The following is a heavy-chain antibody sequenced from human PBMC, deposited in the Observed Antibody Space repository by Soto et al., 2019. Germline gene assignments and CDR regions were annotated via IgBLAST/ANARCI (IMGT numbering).Heavy chain of an antibody. D-gene: IGHD3-22*01. CDR2: ISSSSSYI. J-gene: IGHJ6*02. Sequence: PGGSLRLSCAASGFTFSSYSTNWVRQAPGRGLEWVSSISSSSSYIYYADSVKGRFTISRDNAKNSLYLQMNSLRAEDTAVYYCARDLFYYDSSGYYRPSYYYGMDVWGQGTTVTVSS. CDR1: GFTFSSYS. CDR3: ARDLFYYDSSGYYRPSYYYGMDV. V-gene: IGHV3-21*01.